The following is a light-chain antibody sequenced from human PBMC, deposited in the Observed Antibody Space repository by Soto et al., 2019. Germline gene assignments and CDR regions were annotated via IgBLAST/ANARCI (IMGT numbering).Light chain of an antibody. CDR2: GAS. V-gene: IGKV3-20*01. J-gene: IGKJ5*01. Sequence: EIVLTQSPGTLSLSPGERATLSCRASQSVSSSYLAWYQQKPGQAPRLLIYGASSRATGIPDRFSGSGSGTEFTLTISRLEPEDFAVYYCQQYTNWPPITFGQGTRLEIK. CDR1: QSVSSSY. CDR3: QQYTNWPPIT.